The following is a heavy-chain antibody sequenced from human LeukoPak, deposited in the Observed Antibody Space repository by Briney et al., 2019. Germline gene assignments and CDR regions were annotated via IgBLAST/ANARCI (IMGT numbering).Heavy chain of an antibody. Sequence: SETLSLTCTVSGDSISSYYWSWIRQPPGKGLERIGYIYYTGSTNYNPPPNSRVTISEDTSKNPFSLKLGPAPASATAVYFCGRVRHGWLDPWGQGTLVTVSS. CDR3: GRVRHGWLDP. CDR1: GDSISSYY. D-gene: IGHD3-16*01. V-gene: IGHV4-59*01. J-gene: IGHJ5*02. CDR2: IYYTGST.